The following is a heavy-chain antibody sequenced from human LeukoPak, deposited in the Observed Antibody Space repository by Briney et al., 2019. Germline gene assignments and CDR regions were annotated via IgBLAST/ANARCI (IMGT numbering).Heavy chain of an antibody. Sequence: SQTLSLTCTVSGGSISSSSYYWSWIRQTAGKGLEWIGRIYTTGSTNYNPSLKSRVTMSVDTSKNQFSLKLSSVTAADTAVCYCARDSSGYYYLFYYWGQGTLVTVSS. CDR1: GGSISSSSYY. CDR2: IYTTGST. V-gene: IGHV4-61*02. CDR3: ARDSSGYYYLFYY. J-gene: IGHJ4*02. D-gene: IGHD3-22*01.